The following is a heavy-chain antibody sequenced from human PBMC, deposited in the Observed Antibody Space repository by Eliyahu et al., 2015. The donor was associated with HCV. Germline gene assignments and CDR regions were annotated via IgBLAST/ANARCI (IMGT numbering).Heavy chain of an antibody. V-gene: IGHV4-59*01. Sequence: QVQLQESGPGLVKPSETLSLXCXVSXXSISSYYWSWIRQTPGKGLEWIGYTHYSGSTNYNPSLKSRVTISVDTSKNQFSLKLSSVTAADTAMYYCASGGGGIAVTGTGGWFDPWGQGTLVTVSS. CDR1: XXSISSYY. J-gene: IGHJ5*02. D-gene: IGHD6-19*01. CDR3: ASGGGGIAVTGTGGWFDP. CDR2: THYSGST.